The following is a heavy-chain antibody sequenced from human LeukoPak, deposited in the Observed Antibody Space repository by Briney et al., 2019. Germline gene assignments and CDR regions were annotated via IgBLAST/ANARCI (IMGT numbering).Heavy chain of an antibody. D-gene: IGHD2-15*01. V-gene: IGHV3-21*01. J-gene: IGHJ4*02. CDR3: ARAHLYCSGGSCYSDY. CDR1: GFTFSSYS. CDR2: ISSSSSYI. Sequence: GGSLRLSCAASGFTFSSYSMNWVRQAPGKGLEWVSSISSSSSYIYYADSVKGRFTISRDNAKNSLYLQMNSLRAEDTAVYYCARAHLYCSGGSCYSDYWGQGTPVTVSS.